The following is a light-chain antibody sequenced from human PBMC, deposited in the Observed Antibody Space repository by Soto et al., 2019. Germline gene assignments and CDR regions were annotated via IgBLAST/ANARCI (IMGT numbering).Light chain of an antibody. CDR1: SSNIGSNP. Sequence: QSVLTQPPSASGTPGQRVTISCSGSSSNIGSNPVNWYQQLPGSAPKLLIYSNDQRPSGVPDRFSGSKSGTSASLAISGLQSEDEADYYCAAWDESLNGPVFGGGTKVTVL. V-gene: IGLV1-44*01. CDR2: SND. CDR3: AAWDESLNGPV. J-gene: IGLJ2*01.